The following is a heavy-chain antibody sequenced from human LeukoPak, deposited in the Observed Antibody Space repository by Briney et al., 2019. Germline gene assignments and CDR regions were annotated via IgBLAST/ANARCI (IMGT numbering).Heavy chain of an antibody. V-gene: IGHV3-21*01. J-gene: IGHJ5*02. CDR2: ISTSTSNI. CDR3: ARGSDWFDP. Sequence: GGSLRLSCAASEFTFTTYTINWVRRAPGKGLEWVSSISTSTSNIYYADSVKGRFTISRDNAKNSLYLQMNSLRAEDTAVYYCARGSDWFDPWGQGTLVTVSS. CDR1: EFTFTTYT.